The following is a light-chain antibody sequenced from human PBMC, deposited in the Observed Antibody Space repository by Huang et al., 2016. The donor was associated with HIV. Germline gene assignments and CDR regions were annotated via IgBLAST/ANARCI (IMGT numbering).Light chain of an antibody. V-gene: IGKV1-39*01. Sequence: DIQMTQSPSSLSASVGDRVTITCRASQRISSYLKLYQQKPGKAPKFLIYAASSLQSGVPSRFSGSGSGTDFTLTISSLQPEDFATYYCQQSYSTPHTFGQGTKLEIK. CDR3: QQSYSTPHT. J-gene: IGKJ2*01. CDR1: QRISSY. CDR2: AAS.